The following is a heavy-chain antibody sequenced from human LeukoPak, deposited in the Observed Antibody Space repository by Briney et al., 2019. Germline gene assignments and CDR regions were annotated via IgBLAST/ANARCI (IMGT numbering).Heavy chain of an antibody. CDR1: GYTFTSYD. CDR2: MNPNSGNT. CDR3: ARDGVAWFGPTNYYGMDV. J-gene: IGHJ6*02. Sequence: GASVKVSCKASGYTFTSYDINWVRQATGQGLEWMGWMNPNSGNTGYAQKFQGRVTMTRNTSISTAYMELSSLRSEDTAVYYCARDGVAWFGPTNYYGMDVWGQGTTVTVSS. V-gene: IGHV1-8*01. D-gene: IGHD3-10*01.